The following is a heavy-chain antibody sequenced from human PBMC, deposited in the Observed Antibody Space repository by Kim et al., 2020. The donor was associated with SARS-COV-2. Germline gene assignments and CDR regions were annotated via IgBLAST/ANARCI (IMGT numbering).Heavy chain of an antibody. V-gene: IGHV3-11*01. CDR3: ARDGIYTAVAAASNDYYYYGMDV. Sequence: GGSLRLSCAASGFTFSDYYMSWIRQAPGKGLEWVSYISSSGSTIYYADSVKGRFTISRDNAKNSLYLQMNSLRAEDTAVYYCARDGIYTAVAAASNDYYYYGMDVWGQGTTVTVSS. CDR1: GFTFSDYY. CDR2: ISSSGSTI. J-gene: IGHJ6*02. D-gene: IGHD6-13*01.